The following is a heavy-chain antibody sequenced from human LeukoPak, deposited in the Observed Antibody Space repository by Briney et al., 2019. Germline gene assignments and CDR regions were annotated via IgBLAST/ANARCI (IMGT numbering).Heavy chain of an antibody. Sequence: SETLSLTCTVSGGSGSSYFWSWVRQSPEKGLEWIGYIYNSGNTNYNPSLKSRVTISRDMSRNQFSPKVRSVTPADTAVYYCARVSGSGWYYFDHWGQGALVTVSS. D-gene: IGHD6-19*01. CDR2: IYNSGNT. CDR3: ARVSGSGWYYFDH. V-gene: IGHV4-59*02. J-gene: IGHJ4*02. CDR1: GGSGSSYF.